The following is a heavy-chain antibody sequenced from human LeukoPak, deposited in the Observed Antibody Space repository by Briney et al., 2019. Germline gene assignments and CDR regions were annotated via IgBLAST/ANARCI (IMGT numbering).Heavy chain of an antibody. D-gene: IGHD4-17*01. Sequence: RGSLSPSCAASGFTVSTNYMNWVRQAPGKGLEWVSVIYSGGSTYYADSVKGRFTISRDNSKNTLYLQMNSLRAEDTAVYYCARDTVTTFRFRDYYYYGIDVCGQGTTVTVSS. J-gene: IGHJ6*02. CDR1: GFTVSTNY. CDR3: ARDTVTTFRFRDYYYYGIDV. V-gene: IGHV3-53*01. CDR2: IYSGGST.